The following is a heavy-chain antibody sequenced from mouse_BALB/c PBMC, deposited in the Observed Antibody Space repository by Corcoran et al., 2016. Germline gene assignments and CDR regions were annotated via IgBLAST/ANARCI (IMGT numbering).Heavy chain of an antibody. J-gene: IGHJ2*01. D-gene: IGHD4-1*01. CDR1: GYTFTDYY. V-gene: IGHV1-84*02. Sequence: QIQLQQSGPELVKPGASVKISCKASGYTFTDYYINWVKQKPGQGLEWIGWIYPGSGNTKYNEKFKGKATLTVDTSSSTAYRQLSSLTSEDTAVYFCARELTGTFFDYWGQGTTLTVSS. CDR2: IYPGSGNT. CDR3: ARELTGTFFDY.